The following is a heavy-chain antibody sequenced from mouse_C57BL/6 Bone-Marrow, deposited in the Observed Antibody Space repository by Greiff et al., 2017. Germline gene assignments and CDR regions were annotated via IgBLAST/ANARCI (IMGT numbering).Heavy chain of an antibody. CDR2: IYPSDSGT. D-gene: IGHD2-2*01. Sequence: QVQLQQPGAVLVRPGSSVKLSCKASGYTFTSYWMDWVKQRPGQGLEWIGNIYPSDSGTHYNQKFKDKATLTVDKSSSTAYMQLSSLTSEDSAVYYGTSGWLRRESWVAYWGQGTLVTVSA. V-gene: IGHV1-61*01. CDR1: GYTFTSYW. J-gene: IGHJ3*01. CDR3: TSGWLRRESWVAY.